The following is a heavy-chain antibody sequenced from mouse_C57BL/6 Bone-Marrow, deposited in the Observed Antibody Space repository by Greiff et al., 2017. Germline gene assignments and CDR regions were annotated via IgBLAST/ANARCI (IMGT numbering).Heavy chain of an antibody. V-gene: IGHV1-72*01. Sequence: QVQLKQPGAELVKPGASVKLSCKASGYTFTSYWMHWVKQRPGRGLEWIGRIDPNSGGTKSNEKFKSKATLTVDKPSSTAYMQLSSLTSEDSAVYDCASPYYYGSSDLDAMDYWGQGTSVTVSS. J-gene: IGHJ4*01. CDR3: ASPYYYGSSDLDAMDY. D-gene: IGHD1-1*01. CDR1: GYTFTSYW. CDR2: IDPNSGGT.